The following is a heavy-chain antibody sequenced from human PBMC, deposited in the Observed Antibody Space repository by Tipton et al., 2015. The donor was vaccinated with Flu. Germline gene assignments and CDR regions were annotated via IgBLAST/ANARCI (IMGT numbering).Heavy chain of an antibody. D-gene: IGHD3-22*01. CDR1: GGSISSSSYY. CDR2: IYYSGST. CDR3: ARLRANYYDSSGYSDY. Sequence: LRLSCTVSGGSISSSSYYWGWIRQPPGKGLEWIGSIYYSGSTYYNPSLKSRVTISVDTSKNQSSLKLSSVTAADTAVYYCARLRANYYDSSGYSDYWGQGTPVTVSS. V-gene: IGHV4-39*07. J-gene: IGHJ4*02.